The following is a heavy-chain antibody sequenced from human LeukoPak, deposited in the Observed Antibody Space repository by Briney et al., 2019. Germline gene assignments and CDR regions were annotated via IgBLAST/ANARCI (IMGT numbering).Heavy chain of an antibody. CDR3: VRGNDYGGPHY. Sequence: GGSLRLSCAVSGFTFSSYWMHWVRHAPGKGLVWVSRIDRDGSRINYADSVKGRFTISRDNGKNTLFLQMNSLRAEDAAVYYCVRGNDYGGPHYWGQGTLVTVSS. J-gene: IGHJ4*02. D-gene: IGHD4-23*01. CDR2: IDRDGSRI. CDR1: GFTFSSYW. V-gene: IGHV3-74*01.